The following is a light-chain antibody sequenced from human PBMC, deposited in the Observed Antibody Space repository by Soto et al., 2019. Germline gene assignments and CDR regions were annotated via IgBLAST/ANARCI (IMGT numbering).Light chain of an antibody. CDR3: QQYENLPFT. J-gene: IGKJ3*01. CDR2: DAS. Sequence: DIQMTPPPSSLSASVGDRVTITCQASQDISDYLNWYQQKPGKAPNILIYDASNLETGVPSRFSGSGSGTDFTFTISSLQPEDFATYYCQQYENLPFTFGPGTRVDVK. V-gene: IGKV1-33*01. CDR1: QDISDY.